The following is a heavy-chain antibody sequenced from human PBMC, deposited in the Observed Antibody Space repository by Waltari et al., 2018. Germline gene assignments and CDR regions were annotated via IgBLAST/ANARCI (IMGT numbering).Heavy chain of an antibody. Sequence: VQLVQSGAEVTKPGESLTLSCKTSGHSFSTHYIAWVRQVPGKGLEWVGLIYPADSDTTISPSFQGQVTISADKSTRTAFLQWRNLKPSDTAMYYCASGYYSRPIDFWGRGTLVTVSS. CDR2: IYPADSDT. D-gene: IGHD1-26*01. J-gene: IGHJ4*02. V-gene: IGHV5-51*01. CDR3: ASGYYSRPIDF. CDR1: GHSFSTHY.